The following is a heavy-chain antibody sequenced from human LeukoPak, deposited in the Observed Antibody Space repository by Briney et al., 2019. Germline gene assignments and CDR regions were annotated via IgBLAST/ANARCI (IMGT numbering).Heavy chain of an antibody. Sequence: SETLSLTCTVSGGSISSYYWSWIRQPAGKGLEWIGRIYTSGSTNYNPSLKSRVTVSVDTSKNQFSLKLSSVTAADTAVYYCARDGYSSAPNWFDPWGQGTLVTVSS. D-gene: IGHD6-19*01. CDR1: GGSISSYY. CDR2: IYTSGST. J-gene: IGHJ5*02. V-gene: IGHV4-4*07. CDR3: ARDGYSSAPNWFDP.